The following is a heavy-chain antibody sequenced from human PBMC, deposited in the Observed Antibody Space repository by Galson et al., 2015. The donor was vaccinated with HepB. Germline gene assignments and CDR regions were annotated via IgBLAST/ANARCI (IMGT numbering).Heavy chain of an antibody. Sequence: SLRLSCAASGFTFSDYYMSWIRQAPGKGLEWVSYISSSGSTIYYADSVKGRFTISRDNAKNSLYLQMNSLRAEDTAVYYCARGDHQLPTMAAERDAFDIWGQGTMVTVSS. J-gene: IGHJ3*02. V-gene: IGHV3-11*01. CDR2: ISSSGSTI. CDR3: ARGDHQLPTMAAERDAFDI. CDR1: GFTFSDYY. D-gene: IGHD2-2*01.